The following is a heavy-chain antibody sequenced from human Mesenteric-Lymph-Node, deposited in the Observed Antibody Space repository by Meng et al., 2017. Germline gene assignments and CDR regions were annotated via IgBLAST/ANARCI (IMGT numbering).Heavy chain of an antibody. CDR3: ARAVRDQLWYYYYGMDV. V-gene: IGHV1-8*02. CDR2: MNPNSGNT. Sequence: ASVKVSCKASGGTFSSYTISWVRQAPGQGLEWMGWMNPNSGNTGYAQKFQGRVTMTRNTSISTAYMELSSLRSEDTAVYYCARAVRDQLWYYYYGMDVWGQGTTVTVSS. D-gene: IGHD2-2*01. CDR1: GGTFSSYT. J-gene: IGHJ6*02.